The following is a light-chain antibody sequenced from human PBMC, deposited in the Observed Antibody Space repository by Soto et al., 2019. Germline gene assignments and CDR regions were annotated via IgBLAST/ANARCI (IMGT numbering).Light chain of an antibody. V-gene: IGKV1-5*01. J-gene: IGKJ1*01. CDR1: QPISTW. CDR2: DAS. Sequence: DIQVTQSPSTLSASVVERVTITCRASQPISTWLAWYQEKPGKAPKLLIYDASSLEGGVPSRFSGSGSGTEFTLTVSSLQPDDFATYYCHQYNYYRPTFGQGTKVDIK. CDR3: HQYNYYRPT.